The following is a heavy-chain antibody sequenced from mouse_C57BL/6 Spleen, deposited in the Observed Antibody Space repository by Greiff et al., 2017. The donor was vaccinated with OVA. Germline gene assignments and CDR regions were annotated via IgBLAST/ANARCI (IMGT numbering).Heavy chain of an antibody. V-gene: IGHV1-81*01. CDR1: GYTFTSYG. CDR3: ARRSELLYYFDY. Sequence: VKLMESGAELARPGASVKLSCKASGYTFTSYGISWVKQRTGQGLEWIGEIYPRSGNTYYNEKFKGKATLTADKSSSTAYMELRSLTSEDSAVYFCARRSELLYYFDYWGQGTTLTVSS. J-gene: IGHJ2*01. CDR2: IYPRSGNT.